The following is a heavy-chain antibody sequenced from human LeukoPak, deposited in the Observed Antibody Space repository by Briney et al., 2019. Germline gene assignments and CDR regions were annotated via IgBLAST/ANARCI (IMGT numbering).Heavy chain of an antibody. CDR2: IIPIFGTA. J-gene: IGHJ3*02. CDR3: ASAGPDFDI. Sequence: ASVKVSCKASGYTFTSYAMHWVRQAPGQGLEWMGGIIPIFGTANYAQKFQGRVTITADESTSTAYMELSSLRSEDTAVYYCASAGPDFDIWGQGTMVTVSS. V-gene: IGHV1-69*13. CDR1: GYTFTSYA.